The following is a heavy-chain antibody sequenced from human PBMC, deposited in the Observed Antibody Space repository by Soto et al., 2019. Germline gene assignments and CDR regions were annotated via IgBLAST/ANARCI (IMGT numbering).Heavy chain of an antibody. V-gene: IGHV3-73*01. CDR1: GFTLSGSA. D-gene: IGHD1-1*01. CDR2: IRSKPNNYAT. J-gene: IGHJ4*02. CDR3: TKHAPDRNRYPPNPHY. Sequence: GGSLRLSCAASGFTLSGSAMHWVRQASGKGLEWVGRIRSKPNNYATEYAASVKGRFTISRDDSKNTAYLQMNSLKTEDTAVYYCTKHAPDRNRYPPNPHYWGKGALVTVS.